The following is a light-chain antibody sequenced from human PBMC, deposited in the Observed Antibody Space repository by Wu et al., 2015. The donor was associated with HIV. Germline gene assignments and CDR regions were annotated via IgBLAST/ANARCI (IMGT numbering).Light chain of an antibody. CDR1: QSISSW. CDR3: QRLYSYPLWT. V-gene: IGKV1-5*03. Sequence: DIQMTQSPSTLSASVGDRVTITCRASQSISSWLAWYQQKPGKAPKLLIYKASSLESGVPSRFSGSGSGTEFTLTISSLQPDDFATYYCQRLYSYPLWTFGQGTKLEL. J-gene: IGKJ2*02. CDR2: KAS.